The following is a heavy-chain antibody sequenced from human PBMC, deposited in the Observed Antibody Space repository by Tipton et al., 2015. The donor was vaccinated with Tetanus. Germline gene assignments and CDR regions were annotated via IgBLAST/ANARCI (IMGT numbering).Heavy chain of an antibody. Sequence: QLVQSGAEVKRPGASVKVSCKNSGYTFISYGISWVRQAPGQGLEWMGWISGYSGDTNYAQRLQGRVTVTADTSTSTAYMELRSLRSDDTAVYYCARGSAFNYYNGLDVWGQGTTVTVSS. J-gene: IGHJ6*02. V-gene: IGHV1-18*01. CDR2: ISGYSGDT. CDR3: ARGSAFNYYNGLDV. CDR1: GYTFISYG.